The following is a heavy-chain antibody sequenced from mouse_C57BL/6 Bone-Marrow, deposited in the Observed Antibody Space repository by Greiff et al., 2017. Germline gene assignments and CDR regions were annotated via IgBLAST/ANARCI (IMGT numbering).Heavy chain of an antibody. J-gene: IGHJ2*01. V-gene: IGHV5-2*01. CDR1: EYEFPSHD. CDR2: INSDGGST. Sequence: EVKLVESGGGLVQPGESLKLSCESNEYEFPSHDMYWVRKTPEKRLELVAAINSDGGSTYYPDTMERRFIISRDNTKKTLYLQMSSLRSEDTALYYCARQPPTIPHYFDYWGQGTTLTVSS. CDR3: ARQPPTIPHYFDY. D-gene: IGHD2-12*01.